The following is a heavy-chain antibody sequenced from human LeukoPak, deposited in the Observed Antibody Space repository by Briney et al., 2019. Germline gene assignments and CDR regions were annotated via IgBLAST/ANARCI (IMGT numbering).Heavy chain of an antibody. J-gene: IGHJ5*02. CDR2: IYYSGVT. Sequence: SETLSLTCTVSGGSNRSTTYYWGWIRQPPGKGLEWNGSIYYSGVTYSNPSLKTRVTISVDTSKNQFSLNLTSVTAADTAVYYCARHPNQPSNTRGTLFDPWGQGTLVTVSS. D-gene: IGHD2-2*01. CDR3: ARHPNQPSNTRGTLFDP. V-gene: IGHV4-39*01. CDR1: GGSNRSTTYY.